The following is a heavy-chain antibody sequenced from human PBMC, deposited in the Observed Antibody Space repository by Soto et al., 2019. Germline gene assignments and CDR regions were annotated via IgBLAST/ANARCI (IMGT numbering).Heavy chain of an antibody. J-gene: IGHJ6*02. CDR1: GFTFSSYG. V-gene: IGHV3-30*18. D-gene: IGHD6-6*01. CDR2: ISYDGSNK. CDR3: AKDEAARRDYYSCGMDV. Sequence: QVQLVESGGGVVQPGRSLRLSCAASGFTFSSYGMHWVRQAPGKGLEWVAVISYDGSNKYYADSVKGRFTIARDNSKNTLYLQINSLRAEDTAVYYGAKDEAARRDYYSCGMDVWGQGTTVTVSS.